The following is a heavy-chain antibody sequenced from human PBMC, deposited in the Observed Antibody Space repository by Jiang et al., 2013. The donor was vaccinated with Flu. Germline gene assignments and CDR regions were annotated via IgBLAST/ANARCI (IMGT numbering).Heavy chain of an antibody. D-gene: IGHD2-2*01. CDR1: GGSITSRNYY. CDR3: ASQSHTTSSYFFDY. J-gene: IGHJ4*02. CDR2: IYYTGST. V-gene: IGHV4-39*01. Sequence: GSGLVKPSETLSLTCTVAGGSITSRNYYWVWIRQPPGKGLEWIGSIYYTGSTYYNPSLKSRVTISVDMSKNQFSLRLSSVTAADTTTYYCASQSHTTSSYFFDYWGQGTLVTVSS.